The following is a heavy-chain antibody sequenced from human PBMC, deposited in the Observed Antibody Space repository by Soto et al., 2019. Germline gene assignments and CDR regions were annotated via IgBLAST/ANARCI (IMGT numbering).Heavy chain of an antibody. CDR3: ARDVFCGGAPACPDMDV. J-gene: IGHJ6*02. Sequence: QVVLEQSGGEVRKPGASVKVSCKASGYTFSGDSITWVRQAPGQGLEWMGRISGYNGNTNYARTLRGRLTLTTDTSTSTAYMELRSLTSDDTAVYYCARDVFCGGAPACPDMDVWGHGTTVTVSS. V-gene: IGHV1-18*04. CDR1: GYTFSGDS. D-gene: IGHD2-21*01. CDR2: ISGYNGNT.